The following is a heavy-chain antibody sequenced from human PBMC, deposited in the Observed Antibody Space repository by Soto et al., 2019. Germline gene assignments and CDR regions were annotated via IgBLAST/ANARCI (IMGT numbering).Heavy chain of an antibody. J-gene: IGHJ6*02. V-gene: IGHV1-46*01. CDR2: INPSGGST. CDR3: ARDRGGIFGVVASLYYYGMDV. D-gene: IGHD3-3*01. CDR1: GYTFTSYY. Sequence: ASVKVSCKASGYTFTSYYMHWVRQAPGQGLEWMGIINPSGGSTSYAQKFQGRVTMTRDTSTSTAYMELSSLRSEDTAVYYCARDRGGIFGVVASLYYYGMDVWGQGTTVTVSS.